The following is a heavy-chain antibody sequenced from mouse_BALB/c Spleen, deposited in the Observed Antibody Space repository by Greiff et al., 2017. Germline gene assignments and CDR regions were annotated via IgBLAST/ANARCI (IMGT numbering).Heavy chain of an antibody. V-gene: IGHV14-3*02. CDR2: IDPANGNT. CDR3: ARSIYYGNPWFAY. CDR1: GFNIKDTY. J-gene: IGHJ3*01. D-gene: IGHD2-1*01. Sequence: VQLQQSGAELVKPGASVKLSCTASGFNIKDTYMHWVKQRPEQGLEWIGRIDPANGNTKYDPKFQGKATITADTSSNTAYLQLSSLTSEDTAVYYCARSIYYGNPWFAYWGQGTLVTVSA.